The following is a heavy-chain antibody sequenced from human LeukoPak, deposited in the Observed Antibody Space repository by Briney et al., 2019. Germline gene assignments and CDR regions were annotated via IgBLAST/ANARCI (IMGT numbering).Heavy chain of an antibody. Sequence: GGSLRLSCAASGFTFSSYSMNWVRQAPGKGLEWVSSISSSSSYIYYADSVKGRFTISRGNAKNSLYLQMNSLRAEDTAVYYCAKDRGCSTSCYGEPDDAFDIWGQGTMVTVSS. CDR3: AKDRGCSTSCYGEPDDAFDI. CDR2: ISSSSSYI. J-gene: IGHJ3*02. V-gene: IGHV3-21*04. D-gene: IGHD2-2*01. CDR1: GFTFSSYS.